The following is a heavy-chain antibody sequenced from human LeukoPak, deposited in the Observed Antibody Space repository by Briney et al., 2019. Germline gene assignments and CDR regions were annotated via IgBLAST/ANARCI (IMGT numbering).Heavy chain of an antibody. CDR3: ARVTMVRGVIIRGYFDY. D-gene: IGHD3-10*01. J-gene: IGHJ4*02. CDR2: ISAYNGNT. CDR1: GYTFTSYG. Sequence: ASVKVSCKASGYTFTSYGISWVRQAPGQGLEWMGWISAYNGNTNYAQKLQGRVTMTTDTSTSTAYMELRSLRSDDTAVYYCARVTMVRGVIIRGYFDYWGQGTLVTVSS. V-gene: IGHV1-18*01.